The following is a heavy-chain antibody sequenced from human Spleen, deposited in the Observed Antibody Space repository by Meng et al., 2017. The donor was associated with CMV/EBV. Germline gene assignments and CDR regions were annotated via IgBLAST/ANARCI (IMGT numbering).Heavy chain of an antibody. D-gene: IGHD1-26*01. CDR3: ARVEGPYSGIFYGVGY. CDR1: GYTFTGYY. J-gene: IGHJ4*02. CDR2: INPNSGGT. Sequence: ASVKVSCKASGYTFTGYYIHWVRQAPGQGLEWMGWINPNSGGTNYAQKFQGRVTMTRDTSISTAYMELSRLRSDDTAVYYCARVEGPYSGIFYGVGYWGQGTLVTVSS. V-gene: IGHV1-2*02.